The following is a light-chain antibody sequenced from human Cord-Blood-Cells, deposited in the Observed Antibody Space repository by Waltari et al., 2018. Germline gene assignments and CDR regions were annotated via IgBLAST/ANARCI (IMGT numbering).Light chain of an antibody. CDR1: QSISSW. Sequence: DIQMTQSPSTLSASVGDRVTITCRASQSISSWLAWDHQKPGKAPKLLIYDASSLESGVPSRFSGSGSGTEFTLTISSLQPDDFATYYCQQYNSYPYTFGQGTKLEIK. J-gene: IGKJ2*01. CDR2: DAS. CDR3: QQYNSYPYT. V-gene: IGKV1-5*01.